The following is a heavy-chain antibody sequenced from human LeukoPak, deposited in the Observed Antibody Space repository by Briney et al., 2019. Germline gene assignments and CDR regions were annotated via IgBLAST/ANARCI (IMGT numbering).Heavy chain of an antibody. CDR3: ARGGSRSGGSLRTFDS. D-gene: IGHD2-15*01. CDR2: MRPDTGFT. V-gene: IGHV1-8*01. J-gene: IGHJ4*02. CDR1: GYTFSSHN. Sequence: GASVKVSCKASGYTFSSHNINWVRQVSGHGLEWMGWMRPDTGFTGYAQKFRGRVTMTRDTSTNTSYMELSSLRSDDTAVYYCARGGSRSGGSLRTFDSWGQGTLVIVSS.